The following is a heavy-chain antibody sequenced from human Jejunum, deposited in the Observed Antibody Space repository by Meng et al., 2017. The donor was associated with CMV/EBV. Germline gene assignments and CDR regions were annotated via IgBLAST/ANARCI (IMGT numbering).Heavy chain of an antibody. CDR1: GASFSNYY. V-gene: IGHV4-59*01. J-gene: IGHJ6*02. CDR3: ARTDYYSYYGMDV. Sequence: VSGASFSNYYWSWIRQPPGGGLEWIGFIFHSGSTTYNPSLESRVTISVDTSKNQFSLKLSSVTAADTAIYYCARTDYYSYYGMDVWGQGTTVTVSS. CDR2: IFHSGST.